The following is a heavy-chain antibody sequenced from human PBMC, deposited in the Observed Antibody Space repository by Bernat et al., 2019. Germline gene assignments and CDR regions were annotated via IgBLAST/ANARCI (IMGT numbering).Heavy chain of an antibody. Sequence: QVQLVESGGGVVQPGRSLRLSCAASGFTFSIYAMHWVRQAPGKGLEWVAVISYDGSNKYYADSVKGRFTISRDNSKNTVYLQMNSLRAEDTAVYYCARERTPQRLDYYYYYSMDVWGQGTTVTVSS. CDR1: GFTFSIYA. V-gene: IGHV3-30-3*01. CDR3: ARERTPQRLDYYYYYSMDV. J-gene: IGHJ6*02. CDR2: ISYDGSNK. D-gene: IGHD4-11*01.